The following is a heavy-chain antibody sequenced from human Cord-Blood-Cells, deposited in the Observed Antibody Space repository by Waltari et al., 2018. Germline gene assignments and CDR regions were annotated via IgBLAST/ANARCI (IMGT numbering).Heavy chain of an antibody. Sequence: QVQLQQWGAGLLKPSETLSLTCAVYGGSFSGYYWCWIRQPPGKGLEWIGEINHSESTNSHPSLQSRVTISVDTSKNQFSLKLSSVTAADTAVYYCARKLHAFDIWGQGTMVTVSS. CDR3: ARKLHAFDI. J-gene: IGHJ3*02. CDR1: GGSFSGYY. CDR2: INHSEST. D-gene: IGHD1-1*01. V-gene: IGHV4-34*01.